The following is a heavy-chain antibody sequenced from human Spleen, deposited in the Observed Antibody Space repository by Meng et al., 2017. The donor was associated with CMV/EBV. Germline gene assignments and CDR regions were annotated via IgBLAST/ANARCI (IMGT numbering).Heavy chain of an antibody. V-gene: IGHV6-1*01. J-gene: IGHJ4*02. Sequence: SQTLSLTCAISGDSVSSNSAAWNWIRQSPSRGLEWLGRTYYRSKWYNDYAVSVKSRITINPDTSKNQFSLQLNSVTPEDTAVYYCARDRCQFPTVDDYFDYWGQGTLVTVSS. CDR1: GDSVSSNSAA. CDR3: ARDRCQFPTVDDYFDY. CDR2: TYYRSKWYN. D-gene: IGHD4-23*01.